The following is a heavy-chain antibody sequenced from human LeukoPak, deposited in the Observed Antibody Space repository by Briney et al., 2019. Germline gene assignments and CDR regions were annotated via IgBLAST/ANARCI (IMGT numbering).Heavy chain of an antibody. CDR1: GGSISSGDYY. J-gene: IGHJ3*02. Sequence: PPQTLSLACTVSGGSISSGDYYWSWIRQPPGKGLEWIGYIYYSGSTYYNPSLKSRVTISVDTSKNQFSLKLSSVTAADTAVYYCARSRPTPRPSAFDIWGQGTMVSVSS. CDR3: ARSRPTPRPSAFDI. V-gene: IGHV4-30-4*01. CDR2: IYYSGST. D-gene: IGHD4-17*01.